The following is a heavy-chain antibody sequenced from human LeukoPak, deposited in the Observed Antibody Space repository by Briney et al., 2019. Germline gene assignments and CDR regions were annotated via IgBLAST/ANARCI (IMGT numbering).Heavy chain of an antibody. CDR1: GYTLTELS. CDR3: ASLRFLEWLLYFDY. J-gene: IGHJ4*02. D-gene: IGHD3-3*01. CDR2: FDPEDGET. Sequence: ASVKVSCKVSGYTLTELSMHWVRQAPGKGLEWMGGFDPEDGETIYAQKFQGRVTVTEDTSTDTAYMELSSLRSEDTAVYYCASLRFLEWLLYFDYWGQGTLVTVSS. V-gene: IGHV1-24*01.